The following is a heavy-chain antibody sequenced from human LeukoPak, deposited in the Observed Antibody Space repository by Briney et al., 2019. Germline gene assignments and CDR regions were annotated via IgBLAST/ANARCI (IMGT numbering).Heavy chain of an antibody. CDR2: ISYDGSNK. J-gene: IGHJ3*01. CDR1: GFTFSSYA. V-gene: IGHV3-30*01. CDR3: ARDLDCGGDCYSLAD. Sequence: GRSLRLSCAASGFTFSSYAVHWVRQAPGKGLEWVAVISYDGSNKYYADSVKGRFTISRDNSKNTLYLQMNSLRAEDTAVYYCARDLDCGGDCYSLADWGQGTMVTVSS. D-gene: IGHD2-21*02.